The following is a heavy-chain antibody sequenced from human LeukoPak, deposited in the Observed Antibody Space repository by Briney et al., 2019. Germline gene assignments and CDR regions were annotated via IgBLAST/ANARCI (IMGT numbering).Heavy chain of an antibody. CDR2: IYPGDSDT. CDR1: GYSFTSYW. J-gene: IGHJ4*02. V-gene: IGHV5-51*01. CDR3: ARRPYYYDSSGYYYFDY. Sequence: GESLQISCKGSGYSFTSYWIGWVRQLPGKGLEWLGIIYPGDSDTRYSPSFQRQVTISAAKSISTAYLQWSSLKASDTAMYYCARRPYYYDSSGYYYFDYWGQGTLVTVSS. D-gene: IGHD3-22*01.